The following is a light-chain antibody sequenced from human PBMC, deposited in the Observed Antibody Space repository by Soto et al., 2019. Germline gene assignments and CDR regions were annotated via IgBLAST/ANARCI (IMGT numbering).Light chain of an antibody. Sequence: QSALTQPASVSGSPGQSITISCAGTSADIGAFNYVSWYQHHPGKAPKLLIYDVSDRPSGVSTRFSASKSANTASLTISGLQADDEADNYCSSYSTSSALVFGGGTKLTVL. CDR2: DVS. V-gene: IGLV2-14*03. CDR1: SADIGAFNY. J-gene: IGLJ2*01. CDR3: SSYSTSSALV.